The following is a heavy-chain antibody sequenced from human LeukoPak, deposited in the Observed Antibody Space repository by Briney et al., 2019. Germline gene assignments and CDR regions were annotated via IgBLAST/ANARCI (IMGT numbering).Heavy chain of an antibody. J-gene: IGHJ4*02. CDR1: GGSFSGYY. CDR2: IYHSGST. Sequence: SETLSLTCAVYGGSFSGYYWGWIRQPPGKGLEWIGSIYHSGSTYYNPSLKSRVTISVDTSKNQFSLKLSSVTAADTAVYYCARDLGYCSSTSCPDYWGQGTLVTVSS. V-gene: IGHV4-38-2*02. CDR3: ARDLGYCSSTSCPDY. D-gene: IGHD2-2*01.